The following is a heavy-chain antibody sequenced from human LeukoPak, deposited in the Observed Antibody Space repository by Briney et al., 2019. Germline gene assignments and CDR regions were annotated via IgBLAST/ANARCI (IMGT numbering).Heavy chain of an antibody. D-gene: IGHD1-14*01. CDR1: GFTVITNE. V-gene: IGHV3-53*01. CDR2: LYSDGNT. CDR3: ARGVEPLAANTLAY. Sequence: GGSLRPSCAPSGFTVITNEMTWVRQAPGKGLEWVSVLYSDGNTKYADSVQGRFTISRDNSKNTLYLEMNSLSPDDTAVYYCARGVEPLAANTLAYWGQGTLVTVSS. J-gene: IGHJ4*02.